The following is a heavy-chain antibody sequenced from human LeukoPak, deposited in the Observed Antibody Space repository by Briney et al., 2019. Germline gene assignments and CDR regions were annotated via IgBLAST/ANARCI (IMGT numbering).Heavy chain of an antibody. CDR1: AGSIIGYD. D-gene: IGHD6-6*01. V-gene: IGHV4-34*01. CDR2: INHSGGT. Sequence: PSETLSLTCAVYAGSIIGYDWTWIRQPPGKGLEWIGEINHSGGTNYNPSLKSRVTISVDTSKNQFSLKLSSVTAADTAVYNCASLARGGNWFDPWGQGTLVTVSS. CDR3: ASLARGGNWFDP. J-gene: IGHJ5*02.